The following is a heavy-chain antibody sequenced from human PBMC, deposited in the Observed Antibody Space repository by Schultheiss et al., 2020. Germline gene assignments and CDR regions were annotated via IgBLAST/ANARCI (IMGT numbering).Heavy chain of an antibody. V-gene: IGHV3-23*01. Sequence: RLSCAASGFTFSTYAMIWVRRAPGKGLEWVSIISGSGDSTYYADSVKGRFTVSRDNSKNTLYLQMNSLRAEDTAVYYCAKGGWHDYWGQGTLVTVSS. CDR2: ISGSGDST. CDR3: AKGGWHDY. J-gene: IGHJ4*02. D-gene: IGHD6-19*01. CDR1: GFTFSTYA.